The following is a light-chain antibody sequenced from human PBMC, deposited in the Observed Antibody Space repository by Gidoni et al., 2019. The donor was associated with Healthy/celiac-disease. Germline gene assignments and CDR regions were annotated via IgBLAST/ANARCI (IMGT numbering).Light chain of an antibody. J-gene: IGKJ5*01. Sequence: AIHLTQSPPSLSASVGDRVTITCRASQGIRSALAWYQQKPGKAPKLLIYYDSSWESGVPSSFSRSVSGTDFTLTISSLQPEDFATYYCPQFNRYLFTFGQGTRLEIK. CDR1: QGIRSA. CDR3: PQFNRYLFT. CDR2: YDS. V-gene: IGKV1-13*02.